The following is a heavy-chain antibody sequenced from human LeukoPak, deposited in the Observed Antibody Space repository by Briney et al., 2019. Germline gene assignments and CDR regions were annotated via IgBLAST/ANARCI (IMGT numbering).Heavy chain of an antibody. Sequence: PGGSLRLSCAASGFTFSSYAMHWVRQAPGKGLEWVAVISYDGSNKYYADSVKGRFTISRDNSKNTLYLQMNSLRAEDTAVYYCARASSMDGMDVWGQGTTVTVSS. J-gene: IGHJ6*02. CDR2: ISYDGSNK. CDR1: GFTFSSYA. CDR3: ARASSMDGMDV. V-gene: IGHV3-30-3*01. D-gene: IGHD2-8*01.